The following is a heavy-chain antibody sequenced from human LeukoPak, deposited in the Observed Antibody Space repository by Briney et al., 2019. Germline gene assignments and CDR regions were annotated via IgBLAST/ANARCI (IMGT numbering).Heavy chain of an antibody. J-gene: IGHJ4*02. Sequence: SQTLALTYTVSDGPMISYYWSWIRQPPGKGLEGVGYRYYTWSDNYNTYLKSRISISIDESKNQFSLRLMSVTAADTAVYYCARAGAYDFDFDSWGQGSLVTVSS. V-gene: IGHV4-59*01. CDR2: RYYTWSD. CDR3: ARAGAYDFDFDS. CDR1: DGPMISYY. D-gene: IGHD3-3*01.